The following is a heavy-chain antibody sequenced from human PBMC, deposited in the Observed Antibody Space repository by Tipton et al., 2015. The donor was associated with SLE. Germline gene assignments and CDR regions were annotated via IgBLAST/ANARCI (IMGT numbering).Heavy chain of an antibody. CDR2: IYSVGSP. CDR1: GGSISSGSYS. CDR3: ARDGGGMTTAYNYYMDV. V-gene: IGHV4-61*01. D-gene: IGHD3-16*01. J-gene: IGHJ6*03. Sequence: TLSLTCTVSGGSISSGSYSWSWIRQPPGKGLEWVGDIYSVGSPSYNPSLKRRATISIDTSKNQFSLKLSSVTAADTAVYYCARDGGGMTTAYNYYMDVWGKGTTVTVSS.